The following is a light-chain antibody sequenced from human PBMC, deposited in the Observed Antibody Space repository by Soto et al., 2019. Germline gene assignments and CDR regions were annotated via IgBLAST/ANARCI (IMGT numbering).Light chain of an antibody. J-gene: IGKJ4*01. V-gene: IGKV1-39*01. CDR1: QSIDNY. Sequence: DIQMTHSPSSLSASVGDRVTITCRASQSIDNYLNWYQQKSGKAPQLLIYSASHLQSGVPSRFSGGGYGTDFILTISSLQPEDSAIYFCQQSITAPLTFGGGTKVEIK. CDR3: QQSITAPLT. CDR2: SAS.